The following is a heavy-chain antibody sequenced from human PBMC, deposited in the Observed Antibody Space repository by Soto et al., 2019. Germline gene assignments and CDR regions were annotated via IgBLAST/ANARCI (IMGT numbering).Heavy chain of an antibody. V-gene: IGHV3-66*01. CDR1: GFTVSSNY. CDR3: AIVRRIAAPEAYYYYYYMDV. CDR2: IYSGGST. Sequence: GGSLRLSCAASGFTVSSNYMSWVRQAPGKGLEWISVIYSGGSTYYADSVKGRFTISRDNSKNTLYLQMNSLRAEDTAVYYCAIVRRIAAPEAYYYYYYMDVWGKGTTVTVSS. J-gene: IGHJ6*03. D-gene: IGHD6-6*01.